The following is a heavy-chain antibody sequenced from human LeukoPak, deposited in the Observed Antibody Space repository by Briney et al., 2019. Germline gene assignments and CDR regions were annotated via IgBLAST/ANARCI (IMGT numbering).Heavy chain of an antibody. CDR1: GFTFSSYS. D-gene: IGHD1-1*01. J-gene: IGHJ4*02. V-gene: IGHV3-21*01. Sequence: GGSLRLSCAASGFTFSSYSMNWVRQAPGKGLEWVSSINSSSSYIYYADSVKGRFTISRDNAKNSLYLQMNSLRAEDTAVYYCAREGGTSGYFDYCGQGTLVTVSS. CDR2: INSSSSYI. CDR3: AREGGTSGYFDY.